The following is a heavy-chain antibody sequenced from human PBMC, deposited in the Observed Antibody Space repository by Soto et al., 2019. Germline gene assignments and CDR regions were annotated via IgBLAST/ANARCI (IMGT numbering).Heavy chain of an antibody. V-gene: IGHV1-69*01. CDR1: GGTCSSYA. CDR3: APTDGGVLYNWCDP. CDR2: IIPIFGTA. D-gene: IGHD4-17*01. J-gene: IGHJ5*02. Sequence: QVQLVQSGAEVKKPGSSVKVSCKASGGTCSSYAISWVRQAPGQGLEWMEGIIPIFGTANYAQKFQGRVTITADESTSRAYRELSSLRSEDTSVYYCAPTDGGVLYNWCDPWGQGTLVTVAS.